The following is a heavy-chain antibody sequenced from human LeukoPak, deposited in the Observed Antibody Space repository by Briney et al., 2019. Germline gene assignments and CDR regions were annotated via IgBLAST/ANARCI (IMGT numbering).Heavy chain of an antibody. Sequence: GGSLRLSCAASGFTFSSYAMHWVRQAPGKGLEWVSSITSSSGYIYYADSVQGRFTISRDNAKNSLFLQMDSLRAEDTAVYYCARIQWYSSGWYYFDYWAREPWSPSPQ. V-gene: IGHV3-21*01. J-gene: IGHJ4*02. D-gene: IGHD6-19*01. CDR2: ITSSSGYI. CDR3: ARIQWYSSGWYYFDY. CDR1: GFTFSSYA.